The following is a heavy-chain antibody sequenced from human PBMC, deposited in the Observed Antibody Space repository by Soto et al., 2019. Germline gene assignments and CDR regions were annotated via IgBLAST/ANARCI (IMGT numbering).Heavy chain of an antibody. CDR3: AKGSYKGGAFDI. V-gene: IGHV3-30*18. CDR1: GFTFSSYG. D-gene: IGHD1-20*01. J-gene: IGHJ3*02. CDR2: ISYDGSNK. Sequence: QVQLVESGGGVVQPGRSLRLSCAASGFTFSSYGMHWVRQAPGKGLEWVAVISYDGSNKYYADSVKGRFTISRDNSKNKLYLQMNSPRTEDAAVYYCAKGSYKGGAFDIWGQGTMVTVSS.